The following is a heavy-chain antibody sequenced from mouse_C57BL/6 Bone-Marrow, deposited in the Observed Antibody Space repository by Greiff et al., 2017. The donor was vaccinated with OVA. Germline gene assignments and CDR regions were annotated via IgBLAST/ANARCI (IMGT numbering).Heavy chain of an antibody. CDR2: IYPGDGDT. CDR3: ARDYLYWYFDV. D-gene: IGHD1-1*02. J-gene: IGHJ1*03. CDR1: GYAFSSSW. Sequence: QVQLQQPGTELVKPGASVKLSCKASGYAFSSSWMNWVKQRPGKGLEWIGRIYPGDGDTNYNGKFKGKATLTADKSSSTAYMQLSSLTSEDSAVYFCARDYLYWYFDVWGTGTTVTVSS. V-gene: IGHV1-82*01.